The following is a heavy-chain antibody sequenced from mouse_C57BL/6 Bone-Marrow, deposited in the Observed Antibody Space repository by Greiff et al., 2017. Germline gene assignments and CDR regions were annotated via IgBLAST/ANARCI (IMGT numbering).Heavy chain of an antibody. CDR1: GYSITSGYY. CDR3: ARGIYSNYGELDY. CDR2: ISYDGSN. J-gene: IGHJ2*01. D-gene: IGHD2-5*01. V-gene: IGHV3-6*01. Sequence: EVKLQESGPGLVKPSQSLSLTCSVTGYSITSGYYWNWIRQFPGNKLEWMGYISYDGSNNYNPSLKNRISITRDTSKNQFFLKLNSVTTEDTATYYCARGIYSNYGELDYWGQGTTLTVSS.